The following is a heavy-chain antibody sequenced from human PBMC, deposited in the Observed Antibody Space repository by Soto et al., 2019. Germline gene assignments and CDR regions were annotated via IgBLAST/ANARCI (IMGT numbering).Heavy chain of an antibody. CDR2: IYYSGST. V-gene: IGHV4-30-4*01. CDR1: GGSISSGDYY. Sequence: SETLSLTCTVSGGSISSGDYYWSWIRQPPGKGLEWIGYIYYSGSTYYNPSLKSRVNISVDTSKNQFSLKLSSVTAADTAVYYCARDRDDYVWGSYRYVNYFDYWGQGTLVTVSS. J-gene: IGHJ4*02. D-gene: IGHD3-16*02. CDR3: ARDRDDYVWGSYRYVNYFDY.